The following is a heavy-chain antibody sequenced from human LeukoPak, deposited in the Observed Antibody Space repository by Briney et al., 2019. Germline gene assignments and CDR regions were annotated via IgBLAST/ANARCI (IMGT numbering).Heavy chain of an antibody. V-gene: IGHV5-51*01. J-gene: IGHJ6*03. CDR2: IYPGDSDT. CDR3: ARHSRYCSSTSCPSRYYYYYMDV. Sequence: KVSCKASGYTFTGYYMHWVRQAPGQGLEWMGIIYPGDSDTRYSPSFQGQVTISADKSISTAYLQWSSLKASDTAMYYCARHSRYCSSTSCPSRYYYYYMDVWGKGTTVTVSS. D-gene: IGHD2-2*01. CDR1: GYTFTGYY.